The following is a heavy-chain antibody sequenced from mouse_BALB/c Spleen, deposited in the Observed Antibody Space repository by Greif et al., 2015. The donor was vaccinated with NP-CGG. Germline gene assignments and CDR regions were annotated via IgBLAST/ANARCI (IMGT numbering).Heavy chain of an antibody. V-gene: IGHV5-4*02. Sequence: DVHLVESGGGSVKPGGSLKLSCAASGFTFSDYYMYRVRQTPEKRLEWVATISDGGSYTYYPDSVKGRFTISRDNAKNNLYLQMSSLKSDDTVMYYCARGGTGFDYWCQGTTLTVSS. J-gene: IGHJ2*01. D-gene: IGHD3-3*01. CDR2: ISDGGSYT. CDR3: ARGGTGFDY. CDR1: GFTFSDYY.